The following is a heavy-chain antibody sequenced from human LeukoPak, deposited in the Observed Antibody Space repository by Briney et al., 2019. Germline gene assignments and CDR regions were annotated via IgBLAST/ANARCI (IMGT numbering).Heavy chain of an antibody. CDR1: GYSFTSFG. V-gene: IGHV1-18*01. Sequence: GASVQVSCKASGYSFTSFGISWVRPAPGQGREGMGWISAYNGNTHYAQNLQGRVTMTTDTSTSTAYMELRTLRSDDTAVYYCARDHGEAAAGVFAPFDYWGQGTLVTVSS. J-gene: IGHJ4*02. CDR3: ARDHGEAAAGVFAPFDY. D-gene: IGHD6-13*01. CDR2: ISAYNGNT.